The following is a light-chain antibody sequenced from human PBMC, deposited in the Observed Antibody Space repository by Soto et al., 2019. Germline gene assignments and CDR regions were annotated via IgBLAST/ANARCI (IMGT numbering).Light chain of an antibody. V-gene: IGKV3-11*01. Sequence: DIVLTQSPSTLSLSPGERATLTCRASQSVSSYLAWYQQKPGQAPRLLIYGASNRATGIPARFSGSGSGTDFTLTISSLEPEDFAVYYCQQRSNWPRTFGQGTKVDIK. CDR3: QQRSNWPRT. CDR2: GAS. CDR1: QSVSSY. J-gene: IGKJ1*01.